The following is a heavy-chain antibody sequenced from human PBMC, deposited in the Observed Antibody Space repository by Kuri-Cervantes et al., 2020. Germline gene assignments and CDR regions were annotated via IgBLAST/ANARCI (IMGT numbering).Heavy chain of an antibody. Sequence: SETLSLTCTVSGGSISSSSYYWRWIRQPPGKGLEWIGEINHSGSTNYNPSLKSRVTISVDTSKNQFSLKLSSVTAADTAVYYCARGLTGYDPLDYWGQGTLVTVSS. D-gene: IGHD5-12*01. CDR3: ARGLTGYDPLDY. CDR1: GGSISSSSYY. CDR2: INHSGST. V-gene: IGHV4-39*07. J-gene: IGHJ4*02.